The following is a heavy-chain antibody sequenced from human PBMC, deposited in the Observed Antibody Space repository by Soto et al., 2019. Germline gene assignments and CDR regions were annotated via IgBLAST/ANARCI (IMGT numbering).Heavy chain of an antibody. Sequence: LKISCKGSGYIFANDWIAWVRQMPGKGLEWMGIIFPGDSDTRYSPSFQGQVTISADKSINTAYLQWSSLKASDTAVYYCARRVAAHPYFDFWGQGALVTVSS. D-gene: IGHD6-6*01. J-gene: IGHJ4*02. CDR2: IFPGDSDT. CDR3: ARRVAAHPYFDF. CDR1: GYIFANDW. V-gene: IGHV5-51*01.